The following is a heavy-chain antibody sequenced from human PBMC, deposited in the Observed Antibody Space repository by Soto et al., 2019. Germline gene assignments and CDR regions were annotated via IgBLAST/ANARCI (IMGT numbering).Heavy chain of an antibody. V-gene: IGHV3-23*01. Sequence: EVQLLESGGSLVQPGGSLRLSCAASGFTFSSYGMSWVRQAPGKGLEWVSTITGSGGSTYYAESVRGRFTVSRDNSKNTIYLQMNSLRGDDTALYCCARRTGTTENFDSWGQGTLVTVSS. D-gene: IGHD4-4*01. J-gene: IGHJ4*02. CDR1: GFTFSSYG. CDR3: ARRTGTTENFDS. CDR2: ITGSGGST.